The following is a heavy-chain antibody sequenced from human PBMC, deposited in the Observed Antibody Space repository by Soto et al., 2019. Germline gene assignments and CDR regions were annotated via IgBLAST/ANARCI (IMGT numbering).Heavy chain of an antibody. J-gene: IGHJ5*02. Sequence: PGGSLRLSCAASGFTFSSYWMSWVRQAPGKGLEWVANIKQDGSEKYYVDSVKGRFTISRDNAKNSLYLQMSSLRAEDTAVYYCAREDCSSTSCWDRWFDPWGQGTLVTVSS. CDR2: IKQDGSEK. V-gene: IGHV3-7*03. D-gene: IGHD2-2*01. CDR3: AREDCSSTSCWDRWFDP. CDR1: GFTFSSYW.